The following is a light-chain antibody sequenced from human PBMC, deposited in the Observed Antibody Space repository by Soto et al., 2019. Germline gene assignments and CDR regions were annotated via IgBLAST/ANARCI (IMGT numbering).Light chain of an antibody. V-gene: IGKV3-15*01. CDR1: QSVRSN. J-gene: IGKJ5*01. CDR2: AAS. CDR3: QQYDSSSAT. Sequence: EIVMTQSPATLSVSPGERATLSCRASQSVRSNLAWYHQRPGQAPRLLIYAASARATGIPARFSGSGSGTDFTLTISRLEPEDFAVYYCQQYDSSSATFGRGTRLEIK.